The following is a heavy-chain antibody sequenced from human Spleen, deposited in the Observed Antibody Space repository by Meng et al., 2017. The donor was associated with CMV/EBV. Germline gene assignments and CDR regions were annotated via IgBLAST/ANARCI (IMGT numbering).Heavy chain of an antibody. CDR3: ARVHVDQLMYTWFDP. J-gene: IGHJ5*02. CDR2: FIPVFSTA. CDR1: GGTFNSYA. V-gene: IGHV1-69*05. D-gene: IGHD2-2*01. Sequence: SVKVSCKASGGTFNSYAINWMRQAPGQGLEWMGGFIPVFSTANYAQKFQGRVTKTTDESTSTAYMELSSLRSEDTAVYFCARVHVDQLMYTWFDPWGQGTLVTVSS.